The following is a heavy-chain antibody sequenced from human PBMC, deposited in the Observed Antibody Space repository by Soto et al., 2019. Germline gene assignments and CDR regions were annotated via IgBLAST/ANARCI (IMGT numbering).Heavy chain of an antibody. CDR1: GGSISSGGYS. Sequence: QLQLQESGSGLVKPSQTLSLTCAVSGGSISSGGYSWSWIRQPPGKGLEWIGYIYHSGSTYYNPSLKSRVTISVDRSKNQFSLKLSSVTAADTAVYYSARVLGLAVAGTGAAFDIWGQGTMVTVSS. J-gene: IGHJ3*02. V-gene: IGHV4-30-2*01. D-gene: IGHD6-19*01. CDR3: ARVLGLAVAGTGAAFDI. CDR2: IYHSGST.